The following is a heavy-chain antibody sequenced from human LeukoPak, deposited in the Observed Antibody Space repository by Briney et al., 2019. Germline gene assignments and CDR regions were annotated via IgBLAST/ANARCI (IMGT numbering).Heavy chain of an antibody. V-gene: IGHV3-21*01. CDR2: ISSSSTYI. Sequence: GGSLRLSCAASGFTFSSYSMNWVRQAPGKGLEWVSSISSSSTYIYYADSVKGRFTISRDNAENSLYLQMNSLRDEDTAVYYCARGGHYDILTAVVYWGQGTLVTVSS. J-gene: IGHJ4*02. CDR3: ARGGHYDILTAVVY. D-gene: IGHD3-9*01. CDR1: GFTFSSYS.